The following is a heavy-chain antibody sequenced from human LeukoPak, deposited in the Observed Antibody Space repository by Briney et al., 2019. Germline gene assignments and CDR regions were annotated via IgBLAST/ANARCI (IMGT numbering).Heavy chain of an antibody. V-gene: IGHV4-39*07. D-gene: IGHD3-10*01. CDR2: IHYSGST. CDR1: GGSISSSSYY. Sequence: SETLSPTCTVSGGSISSSSYYWGWIRQPPGKGLEWIGSIHYSGSTNYNPSLKSRVTISVDTSKNQFSLKLSSVTAADTAVYYCASLLWFGELYFDYWGQGTLVTVSS. CDR3: ASLLWFGELYFDY. J-gene: IGHJ4*02.